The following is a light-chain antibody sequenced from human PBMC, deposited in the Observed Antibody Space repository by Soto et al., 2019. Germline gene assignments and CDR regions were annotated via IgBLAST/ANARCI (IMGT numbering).Light chain of an antibody. CDR3: LLFCDGFWV. Sequence: QAVVTQEPSVTVSPGGTVTLTCAPSTGAVTSGYFPNWFQQKPGQAPRSLINRTSNRHSWTPARFSGSLLGGKAALPLSGVQPEDEAEYYCLLFCDGFWVFGGGTKVTVL. CDR2: RTS. J-gene: IGLJ3*02. CDR1: TGAVTSGYF. V-gene: IGLV7-43*01.